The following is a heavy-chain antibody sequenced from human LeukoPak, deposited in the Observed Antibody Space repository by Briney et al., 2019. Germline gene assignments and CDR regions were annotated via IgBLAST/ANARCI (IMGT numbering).Heavy chain of an antibody. CDR3: ARGLGSSSWYNWFDP. CDR2: INHSGST. CDR1: GRSFSGYY. V-gene: IGHV4-34*01. J-gene: IGHJ5*02. Sequence: SETLSLTCAVYGRSFSGYYWSWIRQPPGKGLDWIGEINHSGSTNYNPSLKSRVTISVDTSKNQFSLKLSSVTAADTAVYYCARGLGSSSWYNWFDPWGQGTLVTVSS. D-gene: IGHD6-13*01.